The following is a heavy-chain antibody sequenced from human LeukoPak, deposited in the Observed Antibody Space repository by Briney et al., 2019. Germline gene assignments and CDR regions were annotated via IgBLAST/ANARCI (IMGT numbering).Heavy chain of an antibody. D-gene: IGHD5-12*01. Sequence: GESLKISCKGSGYSFSTYWIAWVRQMPGKDLEWMGIIYPGDSDTRYSPSFQGQVTFSADKSISTAYLQWSSLKASDTVMYYCARSGYSGYAVDYWGQGTLVTVSS. CDR1: GYSFSTYW. CDR3: ARSGYSGYAVDY. J-gene: IGHJ4*02. V-gene: IGHV5-51*01. CDR2: IYPGDSDT.